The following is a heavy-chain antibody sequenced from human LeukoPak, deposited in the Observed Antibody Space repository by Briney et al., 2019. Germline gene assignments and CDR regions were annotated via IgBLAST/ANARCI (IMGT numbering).Heavy chain of an antibody. CDR2: IYYTGSA. D-gene: IGHD4-17*01. V-gene: IGHV4-61*01. J-gene: IGHJ4*02. CDR1: GGSVSNGNFY. Sequence: SETLSLTCPVSGGSVSNGNFYWSWLRQPPGKALEWIGYIYYTGSAYYSPSLEGRVRISVDTSKNQFSVKLNSVTAADTAVYYCARGGDYRFDYWGQGTLVTVSS. CDR3: ARGGDYRFDY.